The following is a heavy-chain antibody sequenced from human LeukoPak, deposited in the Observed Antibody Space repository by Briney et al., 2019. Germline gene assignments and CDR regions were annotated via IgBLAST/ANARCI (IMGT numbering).Heavy chain of an antibody. J-gene: IGHJ4*02. CDR2: VSSSSSTM. D-gene: IGHD2-2*01. Sequence: GGSLRLSCAASGFTFGSYSMNWVRQAPGKGLQWISYVSSSSSTMYYADAVEGRFTISRDNAKNALYLQMNSLRAEDTAVYYCARGQYSGYCTSCPSCDYWGQGTLVTVST. CDR1: GFTFGSYS. CDR3: ARGQYSGYCTSCPSCDY. V-gene: IGHV3-48*01.